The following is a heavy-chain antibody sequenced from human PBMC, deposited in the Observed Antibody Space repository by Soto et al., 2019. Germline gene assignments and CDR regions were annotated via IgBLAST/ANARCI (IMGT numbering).Heavy chain of an antibody. CDR1: GYTFTSYD. V-gene: IGHV1-8*01. D-gene: IGHD1-1*01. CDR2: MNPNTGNS. Sequence: QVQLVQSGAEVRKPGASVKVSCEASGYTFTSYDIYWVRQATGQGLEWMGWMNPNTGNSGYAQKFQGRVTMTSDTSISTAHMELSSLRSEDTAVYYCARRXXTXGWNGFGADKYYFDFWGQGTLVTVSS. CDR3: ARRXXTXGWNGFGADKYYFDF. J-gene: IGHJ4*02.